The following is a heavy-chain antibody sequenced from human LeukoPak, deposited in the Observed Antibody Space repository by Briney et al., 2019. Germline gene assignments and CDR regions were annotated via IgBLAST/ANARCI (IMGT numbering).Heavy chain of an antibody. CDR2: INHSGST. Sequence: SETLSLTCAVYGGSFSGYYWSWIRQPPGKGLEWIGEINHSGSTNYNPSLKSRVTISVDTSKNQFSLKLSSVTAADTAVYCCAGGPGGGWFDPWGQGTLVTVSS. D-gene: IGHD3-10*01. J-gene: IGHJ5*02. CDR3: AGGPGGGWFDP. V-gene: IGHV4-34*01. CDR1: GGSFSGYY.